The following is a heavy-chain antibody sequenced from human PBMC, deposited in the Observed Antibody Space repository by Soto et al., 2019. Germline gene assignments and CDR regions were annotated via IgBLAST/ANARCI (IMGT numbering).Heavy chain of an antibody. CDR3: AKEQKDSSSWSELNH. Sequence: GGSLRLSCAASGFTFSSYAMSWVRQAPGKGLEWVSAISGSGISTYYADSVKGRFTISKDNSKNTLYLQMNSLRAEDTAVYYCAKEQKDSSSWSELNHWGQGTLVTVSS. CDR1: GFTFSSYA. D-gene: IGHD6-13*01. V-gene: IGHV3-23*01. J-gene: IGHJ5*02. CDR2: ISGSGIST.